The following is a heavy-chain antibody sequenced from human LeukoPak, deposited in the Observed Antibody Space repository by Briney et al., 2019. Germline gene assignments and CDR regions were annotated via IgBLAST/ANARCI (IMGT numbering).Heavy chain of an antibody. Sequence: GGSLRLSCAASGFTFSSYTMSWVRQAPGKGLEWVSTIATSDGNTYYADSVKGRFTVSRDNSKNTLFLQMNSLRAEDAAVYYCAKDGGLWVSAHWGDSWGRGTLVTVSS. CDR1: GFTFSSYT. CDR3: AKDGGLWVSAHWGDS. V-gene: IGHV3-23*01. J-gene: IGHJ4*02. CDR2: IATSDGNT. D-gene: IGHD7-27*01.